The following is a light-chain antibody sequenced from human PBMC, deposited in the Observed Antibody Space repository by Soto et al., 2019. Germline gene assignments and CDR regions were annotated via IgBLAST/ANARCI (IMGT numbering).Light chain of an antibody. V-gene: IGKV3-11*01. J-gene: IGKJ3*01. CDR2: GSS. CDR3: QQRTNWPSLFT. Sequence: EIVLTQSQATLSLSPGERATLSCRSSHSVGTYLAWYQQKPGQAPRLLIYGSSNRATGIPARFSGSGSGTDFFLTISSLEPEDFAVYYCQQRTNWPSLFTFGPGTKVDIK. CDR1: HSVGTY.